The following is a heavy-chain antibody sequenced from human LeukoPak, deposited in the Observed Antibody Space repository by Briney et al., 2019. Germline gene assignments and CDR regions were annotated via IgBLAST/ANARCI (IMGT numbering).Heavy chain of an antibody. Sequence: SETLSLTCTVSGGSISSYYWSWIRQHPGKGLEWIGYIYYSGSTYYNPSLKSRVTISVDTSKNQFSLKLSSVTAADTAVYYCAREETSTLGPDYWGQGTLVTVSS. CDR1: GGSISSYY. J-gene: IGHJ4*02. CDR2: IYYSGST. V-gene: IGHV4-59*06. D-gene: IGHD2-2*01. CDR3: AREETSTLGPDY.